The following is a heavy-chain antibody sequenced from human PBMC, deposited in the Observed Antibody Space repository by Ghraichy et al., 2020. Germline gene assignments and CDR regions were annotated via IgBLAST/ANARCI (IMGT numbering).Heavy chain of an antibody. J-gene: IGHJ5*02. CDR3: ARHLIVGAADWFDP. V-gene: IGHV3-73*01. CDR2: IKSKANNYAT. D-gene: IGHD1-26*01. Sequence: GESLNISCAASGFIFSVSPMHWVRQASGGGLEWVGRIKSKANNYATAYAASVKGRFTISRDDSKNTAYLQMNSLKSEDTALYYCARHLIVGAADWFDPWGQGTLVTVSS. CDR1: GFIFSVSP.